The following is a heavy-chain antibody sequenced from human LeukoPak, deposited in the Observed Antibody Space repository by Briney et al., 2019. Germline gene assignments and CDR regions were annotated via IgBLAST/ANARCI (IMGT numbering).Heavy chain of an antibody. CDR3: ARVGNYDFWSGYPLDY. V-gene: IGHV1-2*02. Sequence: ASVKVSCKASGYTFTGYYMHWVRQAPGQGLEWMGWINPNSAGTNYAQKFQGRVTMTRDTSISTAYMDLSRLRSDDTAVYYCARVGNYDFWSGYPLDYWGQGTLVTVSS. J-gene: IGHJ4*02. D-gene: IGHD3-3*01. CDR1: GYTFTGYY. CDR2: INPNSAGT.